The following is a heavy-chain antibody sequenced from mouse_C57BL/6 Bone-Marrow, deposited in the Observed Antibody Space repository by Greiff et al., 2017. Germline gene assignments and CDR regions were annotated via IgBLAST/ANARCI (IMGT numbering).Heavy chain of an antibody. J-gene: IGHJ4*01. D-gene: IGHD1-1*01. CDR3: SRFPSSYYYGSSPFYAMDY. CDR2: IDPSDSET. V-gene: IGHV1-52*01. Sequence: VQLQQPGAELVRPGSSVKLSCKASGYTFTSYWMHWVKQRPIQGLEWIGNIDPSDSETHYNQKFKDKATLTVDKSSSTDYMQLRRLTSEDSSVYYWSRFPSSYYYGSSPFYAMDYWGQGTSVTVSS. CDR1: GYTFTSYW.